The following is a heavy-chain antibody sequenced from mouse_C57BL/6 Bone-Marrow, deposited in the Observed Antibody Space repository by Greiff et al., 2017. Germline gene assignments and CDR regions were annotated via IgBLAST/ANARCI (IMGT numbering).Heavy chain of an antibody. CDR2: ISSGGDYI. D-gene: IGHD1-1*02. J-gene: IGHJ1*03. V-gene: IGHV5-9-1*02. CDR3: TRDGGSPWYFDV. CDR1: GFTFSSYA. Sequence: EVKLMESGEGLVKPGGSLKLSCAASGFTFSSYAMSWVRQTPEKRLEWVAYISSGGDYIYYADTVKGRFTISRDNARNTLYLQMSSLKSEDTAMYYCTRDGGSPWYFDVCGTGTTLTVSS.